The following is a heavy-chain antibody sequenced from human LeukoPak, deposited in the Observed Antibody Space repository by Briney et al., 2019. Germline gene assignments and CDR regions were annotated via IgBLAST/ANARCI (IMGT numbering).Heavy chain of an antibody. Sequence: SETLSLTCAVSGYSLSSGSYWGWIRQPPGKGLEWIGNMYHSGSTYSNPSLKSRVTISVDTSKNQFSLRLRSVTAADTAVYYCARQQLKTMASFDYWGQGTLVTVSS. D-gene: IGHD4/OR15-4a*01. CDR2: MYHSGST. V-gene: IGHV4-38-2*01. J-gene: IGHJ4*02. CDR1: GYSLSSGSY. CDR3: ARQQLKTMASFDY.